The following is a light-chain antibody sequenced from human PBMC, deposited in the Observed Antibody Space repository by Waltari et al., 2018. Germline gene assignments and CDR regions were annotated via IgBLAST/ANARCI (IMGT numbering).Light chain of an antibody. J-gene: IGLJ2*01. CDR3: SSYTRSTTVI. CDR1: DSAIGAYNY. V-gene: IGLV2-14*03. CDR2: DVS. Sequence: QSALTQPASVSGSPGQSITISCTGTDSAIGAYNYASWYQQHPGKAPKLLLYDVSDRPSGISDHFSGSKSGNTASLTISGLQAEDAADYYCSSYTRSTTVIFGGGTKLTVL.